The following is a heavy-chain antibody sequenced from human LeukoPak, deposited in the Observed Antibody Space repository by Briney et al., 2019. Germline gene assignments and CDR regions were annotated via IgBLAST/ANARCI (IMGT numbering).Heavy chain of an antibody. CDR3: AREEGITGPYFDY. J-gene: IGHJ4*02. CDR2: ISYGGSNK. V-gene: IGHV3-30-3*01. CDR1: GFTFSSYA. D-gene: IGHD1-20*01. Sequence: GGSLRLSCAASGFTFSSYAMHWVRQAPGKGLEWVAVISYGGSNKYYADSVKGRFTISRDNSKNTLYLQMNSLRAEDTAVYYCAREEGITGPYFDYWGQGTLVTVSS.